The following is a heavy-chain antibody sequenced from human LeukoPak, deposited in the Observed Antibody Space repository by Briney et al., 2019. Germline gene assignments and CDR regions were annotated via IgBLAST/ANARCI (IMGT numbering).Heavy chain of an antibody. Sequence: GASVKVSCKASGYTFTSYYMHWVRQAPGQGLEWMGIINPSGGSTSYAQKFQGRVTMTRDTSTSTVYMELSSLRSEDTAVYYCARDSPPGELLNDAEPVAFDIWGQGTMVTVSS. V-gene: IGHV1-46*01. D-gene: IGHD1-26*01. CDR3: ARDSPPGELLNDAEPVAFDI. J-gene: IGHJ3*02. CDR2: INPSGGST. CDR1: GYTFTSYY.